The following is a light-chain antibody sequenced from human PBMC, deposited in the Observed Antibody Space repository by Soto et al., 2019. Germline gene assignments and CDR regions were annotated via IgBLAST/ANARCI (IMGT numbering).Light chain of an antibody. CDR3: QQRTVWLT. J-gene: IGKJ4*01. CDR1: QSVTTS. Sequence: EIVLTQSPVALSLSPGERATLSCRASQSVTTSLAWFQQKPGQAPRLLIYDASNRSAGVPAMFSGSGSGTDFTLPISSLEPEASAVYYCQQRTVWLTFGGGTKVQIK. CDR2: DAS. V-gene: IGKV3-11*01.